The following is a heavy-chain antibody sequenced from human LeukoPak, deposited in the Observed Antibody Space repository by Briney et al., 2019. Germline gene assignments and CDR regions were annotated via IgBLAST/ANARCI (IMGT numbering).Heavy chain of an antibody. CDR2: ISGSGGST. V-gene: IGHV3-23*01. J-gene: IGHJ4*02. D-gene: IGHD1-26*01. Sequence: PGGSLRLSCAASGFTFSSYAMSWVRQAPGKGLEWVSAISGSGGSTYYADSVKGRFTISRDNSKNTLYLQMNSLRAEDTAVYYCAKDGGIVGASWLRGDYFDYWGQGTLVTVSS. CDR1: GFTFSSYA. CDR3: AKDGGIVGASWLRGDYFDY.